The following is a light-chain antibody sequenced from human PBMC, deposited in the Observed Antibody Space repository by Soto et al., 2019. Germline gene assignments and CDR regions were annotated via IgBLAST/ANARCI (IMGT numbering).Light chain of an antibody. CDR2: DVS. CDR3: SSYTSSSRYF. J-gene: IGLJ1*01. CDR1: SSDVGGYNY. Sequence: QSVLTQPASVSGSPGQSITISCTGTSSDVGGYNYVSWYQQHPGKAPKLMIYDVSNRPSGVSNRFSGSKSGNTASLTISGLQAEDEADYYCSSYTSSSRYFFGTGTKVTVL. V-gene: IGLV2-14*01.